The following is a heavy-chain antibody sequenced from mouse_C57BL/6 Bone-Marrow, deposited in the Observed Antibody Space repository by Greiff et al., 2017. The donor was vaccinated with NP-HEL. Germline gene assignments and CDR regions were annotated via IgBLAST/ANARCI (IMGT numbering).Heavy chain of an antibody. CDR2: IYPGSGST. J-gene: IGHJ4*01. D-gene: IGHD1-1*01. V-gene: IGHV1-55*01. CDR3: ARSYYGSSLYYAMDY. CDR1: GYTFTSYW. Sequence: QVQLQQPGAELVKPGASVKMSCKASGYTFTSYWITWVKQRPGQGLEWIGDIYPGSGSTNYTEKFKSKATLTVDTSSSTAYMQLSSLTSEDSAVYYCARSYYGSSLYYAMDYWGQGTSVTVSS.